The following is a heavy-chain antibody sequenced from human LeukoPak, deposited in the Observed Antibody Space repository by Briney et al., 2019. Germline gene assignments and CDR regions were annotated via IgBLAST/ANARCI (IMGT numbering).Heavy chain of an antibody. V-gene: IGHV4-39*01. CDR3: ARHFSNGWVYYYGMDV. D-gene: IGHD6-19*01. J-gene: IGHJ6*02. CDR1: GGSISSDSYY. CDR2: IYYSGST. Sequence: SETLSLTCTVSGGSISSDSYYWGWIRQPPGKGLQWIGSIYYSGSTYYSSSLKSRATMSVDTSKNQFSLKLSSVTAADTAVYYCARHFSNGWVYYYGMDVWGQGTTVTVSS.